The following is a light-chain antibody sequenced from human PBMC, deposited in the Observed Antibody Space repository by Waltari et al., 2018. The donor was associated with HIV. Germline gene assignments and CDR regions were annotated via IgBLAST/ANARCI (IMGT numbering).Light chain of an antibody. CDR3: SSYTSSSTYV. CDR1: SSDVGRHNR. J-gene: IGLJ1*01. V-gene: IGLV2-18*02. CDR2: EVT. Sequence: QSALTQPPSVSGSPGQSVTISCTGSSSDVGRHNRVSWYQQPPGTAPKLLIYEVTYRPSGVPDRFSGSKSGNTASLTISELQAEDEADYYCSSYTSSSTYVFGTGTRVTVL.